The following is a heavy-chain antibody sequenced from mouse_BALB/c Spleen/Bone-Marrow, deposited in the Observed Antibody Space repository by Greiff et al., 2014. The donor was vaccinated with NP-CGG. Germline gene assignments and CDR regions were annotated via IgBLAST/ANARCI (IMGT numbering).Heavy chain of an antibody. D-gene: IGHD1-2*01. CDR1: GHTFTNYY. Sequence: QVQLQQSGAELVKPGASVKLSCKVSGHTFTNYYVYWVKQRPGQGLEWIGEINPSNGVTNFNEKFMIKATLTVDSSSSTAYMHLSSLTPEDSAVYYCTRSGFYGYGTYFDVWGAGTTVTVSS. V-gene: IGHV1S81*02. J-gene: IGHJ1*01. CDR2: INPSNGVT. CDR3: TRSGFYGYGTYFDV.